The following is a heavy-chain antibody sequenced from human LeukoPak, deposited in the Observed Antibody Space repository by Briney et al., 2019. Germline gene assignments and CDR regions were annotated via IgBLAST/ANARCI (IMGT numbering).Heavy chain of an antibody. Sequence: PGGSLRLSCAASGFTFSSYGMHWVRQAPGKGLERVAVISYDGSNKYYADSVKGRFTISRDNSKNTLYLQMNSLRAEDTAVYYCAKGGVGGWLQSYFDYWGQGTLVTVSS. D-gene: IGHD5-24*01. V-gene: IGHV3-30*18. CDR2: ISYDGSNK. J-gene: IGHJ4*02. CDR1: GFTFSSYG. CDR3: AKGGVGGWLQSYFDY.